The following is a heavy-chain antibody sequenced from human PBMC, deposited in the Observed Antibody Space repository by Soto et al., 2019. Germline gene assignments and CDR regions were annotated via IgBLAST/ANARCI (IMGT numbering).Heavy chain of an antibody. CDR3: AREETAYDSSGYYAANAYDI. Sequence: PGGSLRLSCAASGFTVSSNYMSWVRRAPGKGLDWVSVINVGYNTYYADSVKGRFTISRDDSKNMLFLQMNSLRAEDTALYYCAREETAYDSSGYYAANAYDIRARHTMVPVSS. V-gene: IGHV3-66*01. CDR2: INVGYNT. CDR1: GFTVSSNY. D-gene: IGHD3-22*01. J-gene: IGHJ3*02.